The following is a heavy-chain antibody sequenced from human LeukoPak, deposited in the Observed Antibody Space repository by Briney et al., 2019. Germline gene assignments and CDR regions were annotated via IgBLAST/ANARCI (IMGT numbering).Heavy chain of an antibody. D-gene: IGHD5-12*01. J-gene: IGHJ4*02. Sequence: GRSLRLSCAASGFTFSTYGMHWVRQAPGKGLEWVAEISYDGRYRNYIESVKGRFTIARDNSKNTLYLQMDSLRAEDTAVYYCAGYSGYDDGGDYWGQGTLVTVSS. CDR1: GFTFSTYG. CDR2: ISYDGRYR. CDR3: AGYSGYDDGGDY. V-gene: IGHV3-30*03.